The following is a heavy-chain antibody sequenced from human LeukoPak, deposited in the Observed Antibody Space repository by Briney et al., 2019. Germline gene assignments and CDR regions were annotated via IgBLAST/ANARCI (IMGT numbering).Heavy chain of an antibody. CDR2: ISYDGSNK. CDR1: GFTFSSYG. Sequence: GGSLRLSCAASGFTFSSYGMHWVRQAPGKGLEWVAVISYDGSNKYYADSVKGRFTISRDNSKNTLYLQMNSLRAEDTAVYYCARDPDPHYYDSSGYYSKFDYWGQGTLVTVSS. V-gene: IGHV3-30*03. CDR3: ARDPDPHYYDSSGYYSKFDY. D-gene: IGHD3-22*01. J-gene: IGHJ4*02.